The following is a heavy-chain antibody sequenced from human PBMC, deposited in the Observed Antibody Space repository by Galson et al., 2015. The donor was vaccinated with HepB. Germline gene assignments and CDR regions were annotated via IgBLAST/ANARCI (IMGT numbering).Heavy chain of an antibody. V-gene: IGHV4-4*07. CDR1: GGSLSLYY. CDR2: IYPSGST. J-gene: IGHJ4*02. D-gene: IGHD3-3*01. Sequence: SETLSLTCPVSGGSLSLYYWSWIRQPAGKGLEWIGRIYPSGSTHYNPSPPSRVTMSVDTSENQFSLKLNSVTAADTAVYYCARGNGFRSGYYWSFDYWGQGILVTVSS. CDR3: ARGNGFRSGYYWSFDY.